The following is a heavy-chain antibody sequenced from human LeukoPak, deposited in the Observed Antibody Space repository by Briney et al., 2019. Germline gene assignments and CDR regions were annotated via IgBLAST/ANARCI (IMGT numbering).Heavy chain of an antibody. J-gene: IGHJ6*02. V-gene: IGHV1-69*01. Sequence: KVSCKASGGTFSSYAISWVRQAPGQGLEWMGGIIPIFGTANYAQKFQGRVRITADESTSTAYMELSSLRSEDTAVYYCARDTWGYDSSQDYYGMDVWGQGTTVTVSS. CDR2: IIPIFGTA. CDR3: ARDTWGYDSSQDYYGMDV. CDR1: GGTFSSYA. D-gene: IGHD3-22*01.